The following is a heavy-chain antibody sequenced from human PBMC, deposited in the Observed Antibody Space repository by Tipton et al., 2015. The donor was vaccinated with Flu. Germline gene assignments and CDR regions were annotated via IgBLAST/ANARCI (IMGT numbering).Heavy chain of an antibody. Sequence: TLSLTCDVSRYSISTGFYWGWLRQPPGRGLEWIGNIYHTGNTYYNPSLKSRVTISVDTSKNQFSVRLTAVTAADTAVYYCARLVWDGAFNVWGLGTMITVSS. D-gene: IGHD3-16*01. J-gene: IGHJ3*01. CDR2: IYHTGNT. V-gene: IGHV4-38-2*01. CDR1: RYSISTGFY. CDR3: ARLVWDGAFNV.